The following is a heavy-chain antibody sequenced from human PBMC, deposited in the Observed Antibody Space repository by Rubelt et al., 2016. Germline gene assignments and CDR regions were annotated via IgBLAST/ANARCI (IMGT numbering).Heavy chain of an antibody. J-gene: IGHJ3*02. CDR2: IYYSGST. CDR3: ARGRITMIVVVTDDAFDI. D-gene: IGHD3-22*01. Sequence: GKPSETLSLTCTVSGGSISSSSYYWGWIRQPPGKGLEWIGSIYYSGSTYYNPSLKSRVTISVDTSKNQFSLKLSSVTAADTAVYYCARGRITMIVVVTDDAFDIWGQGTMVTVSS. CDR1: GGSISSSSYY. V-gene: IGHV4-39*01.